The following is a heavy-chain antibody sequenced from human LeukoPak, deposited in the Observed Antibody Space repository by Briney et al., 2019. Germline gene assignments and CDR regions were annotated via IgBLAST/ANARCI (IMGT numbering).Heavy chain of an antibody. CDR1: GFTFSSYG. CDR3: ARDTRETPFDY. CDR2: IWYDGSNK. J-gene: IGHJ4*02. V-gene: IGHV3-33*01. D-gene: IGHD5-24*01. Sequence: PGGSLRLSCAASGFTFSSYGMHWVRQAPGKGLEWVAVIWYDGSNKYYADSVKGRFTISRDNSKNTLYLQMNSLRAEDTAVYYCARDTRETPFDYWGQGTLGTVSS.